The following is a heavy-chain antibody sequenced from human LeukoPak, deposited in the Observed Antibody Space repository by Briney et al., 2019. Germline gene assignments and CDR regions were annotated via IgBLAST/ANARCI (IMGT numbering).Heavy chain of an antibody. CDR1: GFTCSDYY. Sequence: GGSLRLSCAASGFTCSDYYMSWIRQGPGKGLEWVAVISYDGSNKYYADSVKGRFTISRDNSKNTLYLQMNSLRAEDTAVYYCAKVSDYGDYLPFDYWGQGTLVTLSS. CDR2: ISYDGSNK. CDR3: AKVSDYGDYLPFDY. J-gene: IGHJ4*02. V-gene: IGHV3-30*18. D-gene: IGHD4-17*01.